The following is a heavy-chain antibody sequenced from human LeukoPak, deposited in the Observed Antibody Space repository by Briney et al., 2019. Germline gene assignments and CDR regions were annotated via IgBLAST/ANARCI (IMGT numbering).Heavy chain of an antibody. V-gene: IGHV1-2*02. CDR2: INPNSGGT. CDR3: ARGEWGGSYYGSDY. Sequence: ASVKVSCKASGYTFTGYYMHWVRQAPGQGLEWMGWINPNSGGTNYVQKFQGRVTMTRDTSISTAYMQLSRLRYDDTAVYYCARGEWGGSYYGSDYWGQGTLVAVSS. J-gene: IGHJ4*02. D-gene: IGHD3-10*01. CDR1: GYTFTGYY.